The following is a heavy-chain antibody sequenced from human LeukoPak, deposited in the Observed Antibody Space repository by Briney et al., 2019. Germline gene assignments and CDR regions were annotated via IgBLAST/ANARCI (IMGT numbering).Heavy chain of an antibody. CDR1: GFTFSDYW. CDR3: ARNNGMDV. J-gene: IGHJ6*02. V-gene: IGHV3-74*01. Sequence: QPGGSLRLSCVASGFTFSDYWIHWVRKAPGKGLVWVSRISSDGDTTNYADSVKGRFTISRDNAKNTLYLQMNTLRAEDTALYHCARNNGMDVWGQGTTVTVSS. CDR2: ISSDGDTT.